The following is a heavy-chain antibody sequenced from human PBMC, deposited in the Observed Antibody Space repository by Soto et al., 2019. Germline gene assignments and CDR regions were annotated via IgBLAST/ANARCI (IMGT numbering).Heavy chain of an antibody. CDR1: GGSMSSDY. D-gene: IGHD3-16*01. CDR3: ARYDVSRSADY. V-gene: IGHV4-59*08. Sequence: QVQLQESGPGLVKPSETLSLTCNVSGGSMSSDYWTWIRQPPGKGLEWIGYVHSERSNYNASLTSXXTXSXXTSKRSFSLKLTSVTAADTAVYFCARYDVSRSADYWGQGTLVTVSS. J-gene: IGHJ4*02. CDR2: VHSERS.